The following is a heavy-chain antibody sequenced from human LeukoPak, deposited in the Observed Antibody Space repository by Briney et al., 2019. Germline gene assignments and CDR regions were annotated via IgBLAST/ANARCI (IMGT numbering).Heavy chain of an antibody. D-gene: IGHD5-12*01. J-gene: IGHJ4*02. CDR2: IYYSGST. V-gene: IGHV4-39*07. CDR1: GGSISSGSYY. CDR3: ARDSSGYDFIWY. Sequence: SETLSLTCTVSGGSISSGSYYWSWIRQPPGKGLEWIGSIYYSGSTYYNPSLKSRVTISVDTSKNQFSLKLSSVTAADTAVYYCARDSSGYDFIWYWGQGTLVTVSS.